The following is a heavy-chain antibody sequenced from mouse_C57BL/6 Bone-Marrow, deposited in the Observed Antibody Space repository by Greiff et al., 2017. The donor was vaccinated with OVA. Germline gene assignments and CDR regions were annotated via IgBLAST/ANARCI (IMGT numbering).Heavy chain of an antibody. CDR2: IDPENGDT. D-gene: IGHD3-2*02. Sequence: VHVKQSGAELVRPGASVKLSCTASGFNIKDDYMHWVKQRPEQGLEWIGWIDPENGDTEYASKFQGKATITADTSSNTAYLQLSSLTSEDTAVYYCTTELRLRDYYAMDYWGQGTSVTVSS. CDR1: GFNIKDDY. J-gene: IGHJ4*01. CDR3: TTELRLRDYYAMDY. V-gene: IGHV14-4*01.